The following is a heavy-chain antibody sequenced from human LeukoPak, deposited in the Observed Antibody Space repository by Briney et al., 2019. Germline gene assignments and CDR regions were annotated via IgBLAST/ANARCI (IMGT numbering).Heavy chain of an antibody. V-gene: IGHV3-7*01. CDR1: GFTFSSYW. Sequence: GGSLRLSCAASGFTFSSYWMSWVRQAPGKGLEWVANIKQDGSEKYYVDSVKGRFTISRDNAKNSLYLQMNSLRAEDTAVYYCARESAMATIGAGFDIWGQGTMVTVSS. J-gene: IGHJ3*02. D-gene: IGHD5-24*01. CDR3: ARESAMATIGAGFDI. CDR2: IKQDGSEK.